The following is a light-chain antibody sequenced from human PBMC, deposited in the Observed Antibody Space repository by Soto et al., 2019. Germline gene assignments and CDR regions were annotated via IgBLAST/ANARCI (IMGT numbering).Light chain of an antibody. CDR2: GAS. CDR1: LRINNN. CDR3: QKYIGGA. V-gene: IGKV3-15*01. J-gene: IGKJ1*01. Sequence: EIVMKQSPATLSVSPGERATLSCSASLRINNNLSWYQQRPGQAPSLLIYGASTRAAGVPARFSGSGSGTDFNLTVNSQTSEDIAIYYCQKYIGGAFGPGTKLDIK.